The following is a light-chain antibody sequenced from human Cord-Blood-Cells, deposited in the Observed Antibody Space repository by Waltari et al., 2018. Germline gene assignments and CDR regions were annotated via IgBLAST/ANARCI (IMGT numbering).Light chain of an antibody. CDR1: QCVSSD. V-gene: IGKV3-15*01. CDR2: GAS. Sequence: DIVMTQSPATLSVSPGDRATLSCRASQCVSSDLDWYQQQPGQAPRLLIYGASTRATGIPARFSGSGSGTEFTLTISSLQSEDFAVYYCQQYNNWHPDASSTFGQGTKVEIK. J-gene: IGKJ1*01. CDR3: QQYNNWHPDASST.